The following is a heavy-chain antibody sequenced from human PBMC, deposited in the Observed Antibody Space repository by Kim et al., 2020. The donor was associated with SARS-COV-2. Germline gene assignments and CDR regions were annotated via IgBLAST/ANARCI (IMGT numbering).Heavy chain of an antibody. V-gene: IGHV4-61*02. J-gene: IGHJ4*02. CDR2: IYTSGST. CDR3: ARASFWSGYHTIGIFDY. D-gene: IGHD3-3*01. CDR1: GGSISSGSYY. Sequence: SETLSLTCTVSGGSISSGSYYWSWIRQPAGKGLEWIGRIYTSGSTNYNPSLKSRVTISVDTSKNQFSLKLSSVTAADTAVYYCARASFWSGYHTIGIFDYWGQGTLVTVSS.